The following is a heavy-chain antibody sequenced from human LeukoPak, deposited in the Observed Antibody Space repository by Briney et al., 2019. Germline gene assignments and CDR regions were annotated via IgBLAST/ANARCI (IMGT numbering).Heavy chain of an antibody. Sequence: GGSLRLSCAASGFTVSSYHMSWVRQAPGKGLEWVSTIYSGGSIYYADSVKGRFTISRDNSKNTLYLQINSLRAEDTAVYYCARGSRVTTRLDAFDIWGQGTMVTVSS. CDR2: IYSGGSI. J-gene: IGHJ3*02. D-gene: IGHD4-17*01. V-gene: IGHV3-53*01. CDR1: GFTVSSYH. CDR3: ARGSRVTTRLDAFDI.